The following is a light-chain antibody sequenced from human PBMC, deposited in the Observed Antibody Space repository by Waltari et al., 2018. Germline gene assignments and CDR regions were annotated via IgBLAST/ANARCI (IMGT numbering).Light chain of an antibody. V-gene: IGLV2-14*03. J-gene: IGLJ1*01. Sequence: QSAPTQPASVSGSPGQSLTIPCAGSSHDLGRYSYPLWYQQHPGKVPIVIIFDVSARPSGVSSRFSAYKSGNTAFLTISGLQAEDEADYYCASYTITNTLVFGTGTKVTVL. CDR1: SHDLGRYSY. CDR2: DVS. CDR3: ASYTITNTLV.